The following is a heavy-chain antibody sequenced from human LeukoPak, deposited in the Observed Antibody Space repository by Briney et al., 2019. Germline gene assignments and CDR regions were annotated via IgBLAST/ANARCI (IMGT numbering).Heavy chain of an antibody. J-gene: IGHJ3*02. Sequence: ASVKVSCKASGYTFTGYYMHWVRQAPGQGLEWMGWINPNSGGTNYAQKFQGRVTMTRDTPISTAYMELSRLRSDDTAVYYCARVVAARSDAFDIWGQGTMVTVSS. CDR2: INPNSGGT. CDR1: GYTFTGYY. CDR3: ARVVAARSDAFDI. V-gene: IGHV1-2*02. D-gene: IGHD6-6*01.